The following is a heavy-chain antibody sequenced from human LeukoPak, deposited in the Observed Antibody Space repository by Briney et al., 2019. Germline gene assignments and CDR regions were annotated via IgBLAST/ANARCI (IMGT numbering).Heavy chain of an antibody. D-gene: IGHD3-22*01. V-gene: IGHV1-18*01. J-gene: IGHJ4*02. CDR2: XXAYNGNT. Sequence: KXSCKASGXXFXXXXXXWVXQXPGQXLEXXGXXXAYNGNTNYAQKLQGRVTMTTDTSTSTAYMELRSLRSDDTAVYYCAREISATYYDSSGYYIFGYWGQGTLVTVSS. CDR3: AREISATYYDSSGYYIFGY. CDR1: GXXFXXXX.